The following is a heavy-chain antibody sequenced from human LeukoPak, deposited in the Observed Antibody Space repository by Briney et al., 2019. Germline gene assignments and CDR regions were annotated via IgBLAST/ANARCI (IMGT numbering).Heavy chain of an antibody. J-gene: IGHJ5*02. D-gene: IGHD4-11*01. CDR2: IYHSGST. Sequence: SETLSLTCAVYGGSFSGYYWTWIRQPPGKGLEWIGSIYHSGSTYYNPSLKSRVTISVDTSKNQFSLKLSSVTAADTAVYYCASMTVTTFDPWGQGTLVTVSS. V-gene: IGHV4-34*01. CDR3: ASMTVTTFDP. CDR1: GGSFSGYY.